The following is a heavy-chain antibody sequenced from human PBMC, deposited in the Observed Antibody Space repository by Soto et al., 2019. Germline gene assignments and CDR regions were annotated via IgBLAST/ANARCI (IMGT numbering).Heavy chain of an antibody. CDR3: ARTDRDFYGLDV. J-gene: IGHJ6*02. V-gene: IGHV3-13*05. CDR1: GFTFRNYD. Sequence: EVQLVESGGGLVQPGGSLRLSCEASGFTFRNYDMHWVRQGTGKGLEWVSGISAAGDPDYADSVEGRFTISRENAQNSFFLQMNSLRVGDTAGYYFARTDRDFYGLDVWGQGTTVIVSS. CDR2: ISAAGDP.